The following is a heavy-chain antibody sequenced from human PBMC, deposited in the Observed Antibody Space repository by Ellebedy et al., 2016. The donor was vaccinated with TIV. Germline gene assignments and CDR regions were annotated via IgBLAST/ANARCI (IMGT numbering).Heavy chain of an antibody. D-gene: IGHD6-19*01. CDR1: GFTFSSYW. J-gene: IGHJ4*02. Sequence: GESLKISCAASGFTFSSYWMTWVRQAPGKGLEWVANIKQDGSEKYYVDSVKGRFSISRDNAKKSLYLQMNSLTDEDTAVYYCARDQWLGRAYYFDYWGQGTLLTVSS. V-gene: IGHV3-7*01. CDR2: IKQDGSEK. CDR3: ARDQWLGRAYYFDY.